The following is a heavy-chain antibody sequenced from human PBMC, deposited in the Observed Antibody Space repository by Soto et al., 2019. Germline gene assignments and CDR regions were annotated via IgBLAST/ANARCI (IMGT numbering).Heavy chain of an antibody. Sequence: QVQLQQWGAGLLKPSETLSLTCAVYGGSFSGYYWSWIRQPPGKGLEWIGEINHSGSTNYNPSLKSRVTISVDTSKNQFSLKLSSVTAADTAVYYCARAGMDIVATIANPDAFDIWGQGTMVTVSS. V-gene: IGHV4-34*01. CDR2: INHSGST. CDR1: GGSFSGYY. CDR3: ARAGMDIVATIANPDAFDI. D-gene: IGHD5-12*01. J-gene: IGHJ3*02.